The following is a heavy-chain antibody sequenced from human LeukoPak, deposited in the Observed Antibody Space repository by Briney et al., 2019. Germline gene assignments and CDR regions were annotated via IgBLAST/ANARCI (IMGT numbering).Heavy chain of an antibody. CDR3: AKDKGVGATRGIDY. CDR2: IKQDGSEK. J-gene: IGHJ4*02. Sequence: GGSLRLSCAASGFTFSSYWMSWVRQAPGKGLEWVPNIKQDGSEKYYVDSVKGRFTISRDNAKNSLYLQMNSLRAEDMALYYCAKDKGVGATRGIDYWGQGTLVTVSS. V-gene: IGHV3-7*03. CDR1: GFTFSSYW. D-gene: IGHD1-26*01.